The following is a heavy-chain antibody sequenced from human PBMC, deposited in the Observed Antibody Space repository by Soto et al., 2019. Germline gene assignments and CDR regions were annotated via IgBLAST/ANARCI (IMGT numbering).Heavy chain of an antibody. V-gene: IGHV1-18*01. J-gene: IGHJ6*02. CDR2: ISAYNGNT. CDR1: GYRFSNYG. Sequence: GASVKVSCKASGYRFSNYGINWVRQAPGQGLEWMGWISAYNGNTNQLQKLQGRVTMTTDTSTSTAYMELRSLQSDDTAVYYCARGSRLFGVVIFNYYGMDVWGQGTTVTVSS. CDR3: ARGSRLFGVVIFNYYGMDV. D-gene: IGHD3-3*01.